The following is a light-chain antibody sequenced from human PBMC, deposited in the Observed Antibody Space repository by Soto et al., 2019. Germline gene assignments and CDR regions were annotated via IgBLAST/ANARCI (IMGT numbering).Light chain of an antibody. CDR3: SSYTSSSTPWV. Sequence: QSVLTQPASVSGSPGQSITISCTGTSSDVGGYNYVSWYQQHPGKAPKLMIYEVSNRPSGVSNRFSGSKSGNTASLTISGLQAEDEADYYCSSYTSSSTPWVFGERTKLTVL. J-gene: IGLJ3*02. CDR1: SSDVGGYNY. CDR2: EVS. V-gene: IGLV2-14*01.